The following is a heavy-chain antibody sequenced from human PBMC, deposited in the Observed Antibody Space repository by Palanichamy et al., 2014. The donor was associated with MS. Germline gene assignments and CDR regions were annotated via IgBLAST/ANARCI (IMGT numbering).Heavy chain of an antibody. CDR2: DTGGGDST. J-gene: IGHJ4*02. CDR1: GFRFRSYG. V-gene: IGHV3-23*01. CDR3: AKVAVAGNFFFDN. Sequence: EVQLLESGGGLVQPGGSLRLSCAASGFRFRSYGMSWVRQAPGKGLEWVSADTGGGDSTYYADSVKGRFTISRDNSKNTLYLQMNSLRAEDTAVYYCAKVAVAGNFFFDNWGQGTLVAVSS. D-gene: IGHD6-19*01.